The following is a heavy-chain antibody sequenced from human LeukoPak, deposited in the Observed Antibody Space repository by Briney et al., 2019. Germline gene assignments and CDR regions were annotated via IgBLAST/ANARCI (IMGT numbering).Heavy chain of an antibody. CDR1: GFTFSSYA. D-gene: IGHD2-2*02. CDR3: AKGYCSSTSCYNRFDP. CDR2: ISGSGGST. V-gene: IGHV3-23*01. Sequence: PGGSLRLSCAASGFTFSSYAMSWVRQAPGKGLEWVSAISGSGGSTYYADSVKGRFTISRDNSKNTLYLQMNSLRAEDTAVYYCAKGYCSSTSCYNRFDPWGQGTLVTVSS. J-gene: IGHJ5*02.